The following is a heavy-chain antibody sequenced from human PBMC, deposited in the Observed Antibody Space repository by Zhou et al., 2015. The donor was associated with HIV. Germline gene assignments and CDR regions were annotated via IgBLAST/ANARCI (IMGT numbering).Heavy chain of an antibody. CDR2: ISWNSGII. D-gene: IGHD5-18*01. CDR3: AKGGYSYGS. J-gene: IGHJ5*02. Sequence: VQLVESGGGVVQPGRSLRLSCAASGFTFDDYAMHWVRQAPGKGLEWVSGISWNSGIIGYADSVKGRFTISRDNSKNTLYLQMNSLRAEDTAVYYCAKGGYSYGSWGQGTLVTVSS. V-gene: IGHV3-9*01. CDR1: GFTFDDYA.